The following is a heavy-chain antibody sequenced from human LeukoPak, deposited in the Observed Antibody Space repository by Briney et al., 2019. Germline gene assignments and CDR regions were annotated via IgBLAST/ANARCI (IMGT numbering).Heavy chain of an antibody. J-gene: IGHJ6*03. CDR1: GGSFSGYY. D-gene: IGHD3-3*01. CDR3: ASTIFGVEAPKNYYYYYMDV. CDR2: INYSGST. V-gene: IGHV4-34*01. Sequence: PSETLSLTCAVYGGSFSGYYWSWIRQPPGKGLEWIGEINYSGSTNYNPSLKSRVTISVDTSKNQFSLKLSSVTAADTAVYYCASTIFGVEAPKNYYYYYMDVWGKGTTVTVSS.